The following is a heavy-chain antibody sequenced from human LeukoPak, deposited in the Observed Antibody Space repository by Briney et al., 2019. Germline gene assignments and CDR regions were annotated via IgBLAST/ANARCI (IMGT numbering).Heavy chain of an antibody. Sequence: SETLSLTCAVYGGSFSGYYWSWIRQPPGKGLEWIGEINHSGSTNYNPSLKSRVTISVDTSKNQFSLKLSSVTAADTAVYYCARIAGPRRSWFGPWGQGTLVTVSS. D-gene: IGHD2/OR15-2a*01. V-gene: IGHV4-34*01. CDR3: ARIAGPRRSWFGP. J-gene: IGHJ5*02. CDR1: GGSFSGYY. CDR2: INHSGST.